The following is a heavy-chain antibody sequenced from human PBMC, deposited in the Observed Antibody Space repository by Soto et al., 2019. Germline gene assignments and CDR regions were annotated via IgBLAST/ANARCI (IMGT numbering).Heavy chain of an antibody. J-gene: IGHJ6*02. D-gene: IGHD3-10*01. CDR1: GYTFTGYY. V-gene: IGHV1-2*02. Sequence: ASVKVSCKASGYTFTGYYMHRVRQAPGQGLEWIAWINPNSGGTNYAQKFQGRVTMTRDTSISTAYMELSRLRSDDTAVYYCASSSSGTYYLTRYGMDGCGRRTTVTV. CDR3: ASSSSGTYYLTRYGMDG. CDR2: INPNSGGT.